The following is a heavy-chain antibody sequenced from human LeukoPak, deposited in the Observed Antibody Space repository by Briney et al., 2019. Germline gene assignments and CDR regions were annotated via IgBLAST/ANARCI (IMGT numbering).Heavy chain of an antibody. D-gene: IGHD1-26*01. J-gene: IGHJ1*01. CDR3: ARDGLGVGVYFQH. V-gene: IGHV1-2*02. Sequence: ASVKVSCKASGYTFTTYGISWVRQAPGQGLEWMGWINPNSGGTNYAQKFQGRVTMTRDTSISTAYMELSRLRSDDTAVYYCARDGLGVGVYFQHWGQGTLVTVSS. CDR1: GYTFTTYG. CDR2: INPNSGGT.